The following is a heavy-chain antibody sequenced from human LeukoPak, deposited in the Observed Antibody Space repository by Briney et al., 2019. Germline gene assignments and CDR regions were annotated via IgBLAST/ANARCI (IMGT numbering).Heavy chain of an antibody. CDR1: GGTFSSYA. D-gene: IGHD4-17*01. Sequence: GASVKVSCKASGGTFSSYAISWVRQAPGQGLEWMGGINPNSGHTKYPQKFQGRVTVSRDTSINTAYMDLTGLTSDDTAIYYCARDESMFYGDYFDDWGQGTLVTVSS. V-gene: IGHV1-2*02. CDR2: INPNSGHT. CDR3: ARDESMFYGDYFDD. J-gene: IGHJ4*02.